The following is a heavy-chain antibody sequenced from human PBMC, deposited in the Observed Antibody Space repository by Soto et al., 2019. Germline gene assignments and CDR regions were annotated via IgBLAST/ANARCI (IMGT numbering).Heavy chain of an antibody. V-gene: IGHV3-9*01. CDR3: AKDQWLSY. J-gene: IGHJ4*02. Sequence: EVQLVESGGGLVQPGRSLRLSCAASGFTFDDYAMHWVRQAPGKGLEWVSGISWNSGSIGYADSVKGRFTISRDNAQNSRYLKMNRLRAEDTALYYCAKDQWLSYWGQGTLVTVSS. CDR1: GFTFDDYA. CDR2: ISWNSGSI. D-gene: IGHD6-19*01.